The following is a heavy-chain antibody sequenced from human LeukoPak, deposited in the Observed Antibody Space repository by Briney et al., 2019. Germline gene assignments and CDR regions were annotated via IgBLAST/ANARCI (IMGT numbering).Heavy chain of an antibody. Sequence: SETLSLTCTVSGGSISSYYWSWIRQPPGKGLEWIGYIYYSGTTNYNPSLKSRVTISVDTSKNQFSLKLSSVTAADTAVYYCARSIQLWSPPDYWGQGTLVTVSS. J-gene: IGHJ4*02. CDR3: ARSIQLWSPPDY. CDR2: IYYSGTT. CDR1: GGSISSYY. D-gene: IGHD5-18*01. V-gene: IGHV4-59*12.